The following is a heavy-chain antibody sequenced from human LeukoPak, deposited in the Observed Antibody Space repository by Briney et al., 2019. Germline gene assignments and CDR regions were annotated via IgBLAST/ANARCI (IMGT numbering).Heavy chain of an antibody. Sequence: GGSLRLSCAASGFTFSSYWMNWARQAPGKGLEWVASINHNGNVNYYVDSVKGRFTISRDNAKNSLYLQMNSLRAEDTAVYYCARDPYYDFWSGYPSDAFDIWGQGTMVTVSS. V-gene: IGHV3-7*03. D-gene: IGHD3-3*01. CDR3: ARDPYYDFWSGYPSDAFDI. J-gene: IGHJ3*02. CDR1: GFTFSSYW. CDR2: INHNGNVN.